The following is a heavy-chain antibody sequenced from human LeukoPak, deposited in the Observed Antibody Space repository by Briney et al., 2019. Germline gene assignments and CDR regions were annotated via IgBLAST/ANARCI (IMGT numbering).Heavy chain of an antibody. CDR1: GFTFSSYA. D-gene: IGHD6-19*01. CDR3: ASIAVAGKKDY. CDR2: ISYDGSNK. J-gene: IGHJ4*02. Sequence: GASLRLSCAASGFTFSSYAMHWVRRAPGKGLEWVAVISYDGSNKYYADSVKGRFTISRDNSKNTLYLQMNSLRAEDTAVYYCASIAVAGKKDYWGQGTLVTVSS. V-gene: IGHV3-30*04.